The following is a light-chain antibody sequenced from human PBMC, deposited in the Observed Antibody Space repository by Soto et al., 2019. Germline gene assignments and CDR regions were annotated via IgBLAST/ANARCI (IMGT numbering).Light chain of an antibody. CDR2: INSDGSH. CDR1: SGHSSYA. J-gene: IGLJ2*01. Sequence: QLVLTQSPSASASLGASVKLTCTLSSGHSSYAIAWHQQQPEKGPRYLMKINSDGSHTKGDGIPDRFLVSTSGAERYLTISSLQSEDEADYYCQTWGTGIRVFGGGTKVTVL. CDR3: QTWGTGIRV. V-gene: IGLV4-69*01.